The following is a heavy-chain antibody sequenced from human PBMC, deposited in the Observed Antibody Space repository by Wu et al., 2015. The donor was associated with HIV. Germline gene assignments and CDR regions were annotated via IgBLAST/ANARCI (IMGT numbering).Heavy chain of an antibody. V-gene: IGHV1-2*02. CDR2: INPDTGDT. J-gene: IGHJ6*03. D-gene: IGHD3-10*02. CDR3: ARDWLVSCSFLTYFYMDV. CDR1: GYSFTDYY. Sequence: QVQLVQSGAEVQKSGASVKVSCKTSGYSFTDYYIHWVRQAPGQGLQWMGWINPDTGDTKYAQTFKGSVTVTRDTSISTVYMVLTSTKNLTTRPIYYCARDWLVSCSFLTYFYMDVWGDRDHGYRLL.